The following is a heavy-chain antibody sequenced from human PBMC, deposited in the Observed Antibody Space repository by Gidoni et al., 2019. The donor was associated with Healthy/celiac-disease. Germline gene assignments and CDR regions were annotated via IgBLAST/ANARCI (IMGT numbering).Heavy chain of an antibody. CDR2: IYPGDSDT. Sequence: EVQLVQSGAEVKQPGESLKISCKGSGYSFTSYWIGWVRQMPGKGLEWMGIIYPGDSDTRYSPSFQGQVTISADKSISTAYLQWSSLKASDTAMYYCARPPYGDYDRSAFDIWGQGTMVTVSS. D-gene: IGHD4-17*01. CDR1: GYSFTSYW. J-gene: IGHJ3*02. V-gene: IGHV5-51*03. CDR3: ARPPYGDYDRSAFDI.